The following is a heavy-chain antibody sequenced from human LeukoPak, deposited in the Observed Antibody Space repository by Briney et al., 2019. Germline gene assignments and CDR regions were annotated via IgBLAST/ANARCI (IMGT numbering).Heavy chain of an antibody. D-gene: IGHD3-22*01. V-gene: IGHV3-23*01. CDR1: GFTFSTYA. Sequence: GGSLRLSCAASGFTFSTYAMSWVRQAPGKGLEWLSLITGSGGSTYYADSVKGRFTISGDNSKNTLYLQMTSLRAGDTAVYYCAKLPFSYYYDSSGYWGDYFDYWGQGTLVTVSS. CDR2: ITGSGGST. J-gene: IGHJ4*02. CDR3: AKLPFSYYYDSSGYWGDYFDY.